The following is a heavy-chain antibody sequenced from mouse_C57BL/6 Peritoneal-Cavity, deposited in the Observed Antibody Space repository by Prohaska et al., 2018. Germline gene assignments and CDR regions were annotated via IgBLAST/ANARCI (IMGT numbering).Heavy chain of an antibody. D-gene: IGHD2-10*02. Sequence: QVQLQHPGAELVMPGASVKLSCKASGYTFTSYWMHWVKQRPGQGLEWIGEIDPSDSYTNYNQKFKGKATLTVDKSSSTAYMQLSSLTSEDSAVYYCARSLYGNYWYFDVWGTGTTVTVYS. CDR1: GYTFTSYW. J-gene: IGHJ1*03. CDR3: ARSLYGNYWYFDV. CDR2: IDPSDSYT. V-gene: IGHV1-69*01.